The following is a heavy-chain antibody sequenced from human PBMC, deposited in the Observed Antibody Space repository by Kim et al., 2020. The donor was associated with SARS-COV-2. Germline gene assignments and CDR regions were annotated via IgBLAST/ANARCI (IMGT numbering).Heavy chain of an antibody. D-gene: IGHD4-17*01. V-gene: IGHV3-21*01. J-gene: IGHJ4*02. CDR3: AREEGLPPHNYFDY. Sequence: ADSVKGRFTISRDNAKNSLYLQMNSLRAEDTAVYYCAREEGLPPHNYFDYWGQGTLVTVSS.